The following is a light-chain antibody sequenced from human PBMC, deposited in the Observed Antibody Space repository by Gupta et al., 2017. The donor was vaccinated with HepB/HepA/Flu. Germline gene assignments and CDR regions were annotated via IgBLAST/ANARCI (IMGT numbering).Light chain of an antibody. J-gene: IGKJ4*01. CDR3: QQYNNWPLT. V-gene: IGKV3-15*01. Sequence: PGERATLSCRASQSVSSNLAWYQQKPGQAPRLLIYGASTRATGIPARFSGSGPGTEFTLTISSLQSEDFAVYYCQQYNNWPLTFGGGTKVEIK. CDR1: QSVSSN. CDR2: GAS.